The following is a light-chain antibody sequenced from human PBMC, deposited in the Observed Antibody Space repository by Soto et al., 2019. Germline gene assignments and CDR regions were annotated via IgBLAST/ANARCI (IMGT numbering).Light chain of an antibody. CDR3: SSYAGSNNFV. CDR2: EVS. Sequence: QSVLTQPPSASGSPGQSVTISCTGTSSDVGGYNYVSWYQQHPGKAPKLMIYEVSKRPSGVPDRFSGSKCGNTASLTVSGLQAEDEADYYCSSYAGSNNFVFGTGTKVTVL. V-gene: IGLV2-8*01. CDR1: SSDVGGYNY. J-gene: IGLJ1*01.